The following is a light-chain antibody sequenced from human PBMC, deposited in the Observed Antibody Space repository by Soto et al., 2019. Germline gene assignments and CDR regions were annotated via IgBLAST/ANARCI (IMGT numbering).Light chain of an antibody. CDR1: SSDVGVYNY. CDR3: CSYAGSYTVV. J-gene: IGLJ1*01. Sequence: QSVLTQPRSGSGSRGQSVTISCTGTSSDVGVYNYVSWYQQYPGKAPKIMIYDVSKRPSGVPDRFSGSKSDNTASLTISGLHAEDEADYYCCSYAGSYTVVFGIGTKGTVL. CDR2: DVS. V-gene: IGLV2-11*01.